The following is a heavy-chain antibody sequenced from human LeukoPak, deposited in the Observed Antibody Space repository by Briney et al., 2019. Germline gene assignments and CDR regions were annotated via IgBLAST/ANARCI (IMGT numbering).Heavy chain of an antibody. CDR1: GGSISSYS. V-gene: IGHV4-59*12. CDR2: IYYSGST. J-gene: IGHJ5*02. CDR3: ARDSSALMVRGVTWFDP. D-gene: IGHD3-10*01. Sequence: SETLSLTCTVSGGSISSYSWSWIRQPPGKGLEWIGYIYYSGSTNYNPSLKSRVTMSVDTSKNQFSLKLSSVTAADTAVYYCARDSSALMVRGVTWFDPWGQGTLVTVSS.